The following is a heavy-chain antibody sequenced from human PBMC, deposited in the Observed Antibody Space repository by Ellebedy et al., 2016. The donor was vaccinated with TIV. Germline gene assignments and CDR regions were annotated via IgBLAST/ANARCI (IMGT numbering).Heavy chain of an antibody. D-gene: IGHD1-1*01. J-gene: IGHJ4*02. CDR3: ARDAYNWNDGTDY. CDR1: GFTFSSYS. CDR2: ISSSSSTI. V-gene: IGHV3-48*02. Sequence: GESLKISXAASGFTFSSYSMNWVRQAPGKGLEWVSYISSSSSTIYYADSVKGRFTISRDNAKNSLYLQMNSLRDEDTAVYYCARDAYNWNDGTDYWGQGTLVTVSS.